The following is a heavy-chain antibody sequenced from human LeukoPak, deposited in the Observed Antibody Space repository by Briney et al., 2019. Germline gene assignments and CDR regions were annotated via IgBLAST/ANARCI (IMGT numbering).Heavy chain of an antibody. CDR1: GYTFSTYG. CDR3: ARVWTAYSSDN. V-gene: IGHV1-18*01. D-gene: IGHD5-18*01. CDR2: ITTYNGNT. J-gene: IGHJ4*02. Sequence: GASVKVSCKASGYTFSTYGISWVRQAPGQGREWMGWITTYNGNTNYAQNLQGRVTMTTDTSTSTAYMELRSLGSDDTAVYYCARVWTAYSSDNWGQGSLVTVSS.